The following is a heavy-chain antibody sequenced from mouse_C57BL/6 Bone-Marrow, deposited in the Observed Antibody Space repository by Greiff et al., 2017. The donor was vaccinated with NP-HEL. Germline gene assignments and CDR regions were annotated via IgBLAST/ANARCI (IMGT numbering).Heavy chain of an antibody. D-gene: IGHD1-1*01. CDR3: ARPRPITRMDY. V-gene: IGHV1-5*01. CDR1: GYPFTSYW. CDR2: IHPGNSDT. J-gene: IGHJ4*01. Sequence: VQLQLSGTVLARPGDSVMMSCKTSGYPFTSYWLHWVKQRPGPGLDWIGAIHPGNSDTSYNQKFMGNAKLTAVTSASTAYMEHSSLTNEDSAVYYRARPRPITRMDYWSQGTSGTVSS.